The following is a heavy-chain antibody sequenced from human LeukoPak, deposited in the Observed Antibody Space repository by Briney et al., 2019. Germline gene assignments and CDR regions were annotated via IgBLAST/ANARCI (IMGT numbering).Heavy chain of an antibody. J-gene: IGHJ4*02. V-gene: IGHV4-59*08. CDR3: ATWRTAKTGFDY. CDR1: GGSVSSYY. D-gene: IGHD1-1*01. CDR2: IYYSGST. Sequence: SETLSLTCTVSGGSVSSYYWSWLRQPPGKGLEWIGYIYYSGSTNYNPSLKSRVTISVDTSKNQFSLRLSSVTAADTAVYYCATWRTAKTGFDYWGQGTLVTVSS.